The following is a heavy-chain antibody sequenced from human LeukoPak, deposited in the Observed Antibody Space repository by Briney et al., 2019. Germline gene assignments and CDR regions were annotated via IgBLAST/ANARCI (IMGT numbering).Heavy chain of an antibody. CDR1: GYTFTTYG. D-gene: IGHD6-13*01. CDR2: ISTYSGNT. V-gene: IGHV1-18*01. J-gene: IGHJ5*02. CDR3: ARDGRGHWDTRIWYLGNWFDP. Sequence: GASVKVSCKASGYTFTTYGISWVRQAPGQGPEWMGWISTYSGNTHYAQELQGRVTLTTDTSTGTAYMDLRSLRSDDTAVYYCARDGRGHWDTRIWYLGNWFDPWGQGTLVTVSS.